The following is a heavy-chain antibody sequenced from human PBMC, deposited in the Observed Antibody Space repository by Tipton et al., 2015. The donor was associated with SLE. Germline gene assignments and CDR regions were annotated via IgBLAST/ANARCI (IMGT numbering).Heavy chain of an antibody. Sequence: TLSLTCTVSGGSISSSSYYWGWIRQPPGKGLEWIGSIYYSGSTYYNPSLKSRVTISVDTSKNQFSLKLGSVTAADTAVYYCARDLTEQGGMDVWGQGTTVTVSS. V-gene: IGHV4-39*07. J-gene: IGHJ6*02. CDR1: GGSISSSSYY. D-gene: IGHD1-26*01. CDR2: IYYSGST. CDR3: ARDLTEQGGMDV.